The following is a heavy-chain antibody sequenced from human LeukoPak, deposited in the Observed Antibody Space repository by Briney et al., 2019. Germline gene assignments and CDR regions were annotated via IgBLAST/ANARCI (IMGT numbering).Heavy chain of an antibody. CDR3: ASLYGSGSYQLDY. D-gene: IGHD3-10*01. Sequence: SETLSRTCTVSGGSISSYYWSWIRQPPGKGLEWIGYIYYSGSTNYNPSLKSRVTISVDTSKNHFSLKLSSVTAADTAVYYCASLYGSGSYQLDYWGQGTLVTVSS. CDR1: GGSISSYY. V-gene: IGHV4-59*08. J-gene: IGHJ4*02. CDR2: IYYSGST.